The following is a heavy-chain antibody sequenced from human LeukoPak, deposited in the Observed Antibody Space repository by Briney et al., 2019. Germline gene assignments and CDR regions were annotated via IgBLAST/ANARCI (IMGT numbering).Heavy chain of an antibody. CDR2: IWYDGSNK. J-gene: IGHJ6*02. D-gene: IGHD1-14*01. Sequence: GGSLRLSCAASGFTFSSYGMHWVRQAPGKGLEWVAVIWYDGSNKYYADSVKGRFTISRDNSKNTLYLQMNSLRAEDTAVYYCARGATPYKTPYYYYYGMDVWGQGTTVTVSS. CDR3: ARGATPYKTPYYYYYGMDV. V-gene: IGHV3-33*01. CDR1: GFTFSSYG.